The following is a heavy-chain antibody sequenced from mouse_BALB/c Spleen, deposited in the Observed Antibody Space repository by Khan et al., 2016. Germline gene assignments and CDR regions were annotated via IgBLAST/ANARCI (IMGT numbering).Heavy chain of an antibody. Sequence: VQLQQSGAELVRPGALVKLSCKASGFNITDYYMHWVKQRPEQGQEWIGWINPENGNTIYDPKFKGKASITADTSSNTAYLQLSTLTSEDTAVYYGARDVGNDFWGQGTTLTVSS. J-gene: IGHJ2*01. CDR2: INPENGNT. CDR1: GFNITDYY. CDR3: ARDVGNDF. V-gene: IGHV14-1*02. D-gene: IGHD2-1*01.